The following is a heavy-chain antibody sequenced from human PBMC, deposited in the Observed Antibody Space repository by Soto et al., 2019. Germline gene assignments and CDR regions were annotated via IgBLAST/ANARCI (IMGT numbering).Heavy chain of an antibody. CDR2: INPNSGGT. Sequence: QVQLVQSGAEVKKPGASVKVSCKASGYTFNVYYMHWVRQAPGQGLAWMGWINPNSGGTNYAQEFPGRITMTRDTSITTAYMELSRLTSNDTAVYYCARDGDCSSGSCYAGNWVDPWGQGTLVTVSS. J-gene: IGHJ5*02. CDR3: ARDGDCSSGSCYAGNWVDP. D-gene: IGHD2-15*01. CDR1: GYTFNVYY. V-gene: IGHV1-2*02.